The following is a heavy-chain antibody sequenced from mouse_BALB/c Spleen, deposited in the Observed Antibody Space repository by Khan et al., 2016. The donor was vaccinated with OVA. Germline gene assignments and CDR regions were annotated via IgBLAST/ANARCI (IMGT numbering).Heavy chain of an antibody. Sequence: QVQLKESGAELVRPGASVKLSCKTSGYIFTSYWIHWVKQRSGQGLEWIARIYPGTGSTYYNEKFKGKATLTADKSSSTDYMQLSSLTSEDSAVLCGARGGYDNPAMDDWGQGTSVTVSS. J-gene: IGHJ4*01. D-gene: IGHD2-10*02. CDR2: IYPGTGST. CDR1: GYIFTSYW. V-gene: IGHV1-76*01. CDR3: ARGGYDNPAMDD.